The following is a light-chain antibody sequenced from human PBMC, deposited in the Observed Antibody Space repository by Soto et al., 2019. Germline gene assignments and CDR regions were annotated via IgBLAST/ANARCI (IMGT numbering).Light chain of an antibody. V-gene: IGKV3-11*01. CDR2: ESS. CDR3: QQRGVWPLT. CDR1: QSVGTS. J-gene: IGKJ4*01. Sequence: EIVLTQSPATLSLSPGERATLSCRASQSVGTSLAWYQQKSGQAPRLLFYESSNRATYIPARFSASGSGTDFTLTISGLEPEDFAVYYCQQRGVWPLTFGQGTKVDIK.